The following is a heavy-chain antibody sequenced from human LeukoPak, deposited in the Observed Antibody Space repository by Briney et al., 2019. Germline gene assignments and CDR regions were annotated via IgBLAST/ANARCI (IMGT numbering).Heavy chain of an antibody. D-gene: IGHD5-18*01. Sequence: ASVKVSCKVSGYTLTELSMHWVRQAPGKGLEWMGGFDPEDGETIYAQKFQGRVTMTEDTSTDTAYMELSSLRSEDTAVYYCATAIRSYGYSYEYDYWGQGTLVTVSS. CDR2: FDPEDGET. CDR1: GYTLTELS. CDR3: ATAIRSYGYSYEYDY. J-gene: IGHJ4*02. V-gene: IGHV1-24*01.